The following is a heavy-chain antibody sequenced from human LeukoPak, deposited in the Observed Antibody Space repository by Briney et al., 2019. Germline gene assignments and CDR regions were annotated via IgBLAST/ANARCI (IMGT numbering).Heavy chain of an antibody. CDR3: ARLDYGDYDGGYWFDP. D-gene: IGHD4-17*01. V-gene: IGHV4-30-2*01. Sequence: KPSQTLSLTCAVSGGSISSGGYPWSWIRQPPGKGLEWIVYIYHSGSTYYNPSLKSRVTISVDRSKNQFSLKLSSVTAADTAVYYCARLDYGDYDGGYWFDPWGQGTLVTVSS. CDR2: IYHSGST. J-gene: IGHJ5*02. CDR1: GGSISSGGYP.